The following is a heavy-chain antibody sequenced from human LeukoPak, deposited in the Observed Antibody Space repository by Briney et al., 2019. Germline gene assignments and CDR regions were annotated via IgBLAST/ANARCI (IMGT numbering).Heavy chain of an antibody. CDR1: GYSFTSYW. D-gene: IGHD5-18*01. Sequence: GESLKISCKGSGYSFTSYWIGWVRQMPGKGLEWMGIIYPGDSDTRYSPSFQGQVTISADKSIGTAYLQWSSLKASDTAMYYCARLDTAMEDYYYYGMDVWGQGTTVTVSS. CDR2: IYPGDSDT. CDR3: ARLDTAMEDYYYYGMDV. V-gene: IGHV5-51*01. J-gene: IGHJ6*02.